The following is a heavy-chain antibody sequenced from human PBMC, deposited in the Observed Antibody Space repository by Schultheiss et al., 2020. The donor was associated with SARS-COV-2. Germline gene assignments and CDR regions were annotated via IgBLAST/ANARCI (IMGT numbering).Heavy chain of an antibody. CDR1: GYSIRSGYY. V-gene: IGHV4-38-2*01. CDR3: ARGNGSGWTRYYYYYYGMDV. Sequence: SETLSLTCAVSGYSIRSGYYWGWIRQPPGKGLEWIGSIYHSGSTNYNPSLKSRVTISVDTSKNQFSLKLSSVTAADTAVYYCARGNGSGWTRYYYYYYGMDVWGQGTTVTVSS. CDR2: IYHSGST. D-gene: IGHD6-19*01. J-gene: IGHJ6*02.